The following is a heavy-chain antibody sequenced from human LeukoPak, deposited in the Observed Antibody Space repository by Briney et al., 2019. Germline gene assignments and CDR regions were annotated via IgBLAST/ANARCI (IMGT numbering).Heavy chain of an antibody. Sequence: PSETLSLTCTVSGGSISSSGYYWGWIRQPPGKGLEWIGSIYYSGSTYYNPSLKSRVTISVDTSKNQFSLKVSSVTAADTALCYCARHLYGDYGPFDYWGQGTLVTVSS. J-gene: IGHJ4*02. CDR3: ARHLYGDYGPFDY. V-gene: IGHV4-39*01. D-gene: IGHD4-17*01. CDR1: GGSISSSGYY. CDR2: IYYSGST.